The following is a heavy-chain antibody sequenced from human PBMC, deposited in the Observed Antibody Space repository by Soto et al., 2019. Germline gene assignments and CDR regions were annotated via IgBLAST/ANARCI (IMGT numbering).Heavy chain of an antibody. Sequence: LXLSCAASGFAFSSYLMSWVRQAPGKGLEWVANIKQDGSEKYYVDSVKGRFTISRDNAKNSLYLQMNSLRAEDTAVYYCARGESGYWGQGTLVTVSS. CDR3: ARGESGY. V-gene: IGHV3-7*01. CDR2: IKQDGSEK. J-gene: IGHJ4*02. CDR1: GFAFSSYL.